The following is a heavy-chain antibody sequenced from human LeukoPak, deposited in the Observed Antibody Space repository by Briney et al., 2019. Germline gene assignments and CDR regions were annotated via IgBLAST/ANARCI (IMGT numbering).Heavy chain of an antibody. Sequence: SETLSLTCTVSGGSISSCYWSWIRQPPGKGLEWIGYISDTGSTNYNPSLKSRVTISVDTSKNQFSLKLSSVTAADTAVYHCARDLSISSTSCPSHWGQGTLVTVSS. CDR3: ARDLSISSTSCPSH. D-gene: IGHD2-2*01. CDR1: GGSISSCY. V-gene: IGHV4-59*01. CDR2: ISDTGST. J-gene: IGHJ4*02.